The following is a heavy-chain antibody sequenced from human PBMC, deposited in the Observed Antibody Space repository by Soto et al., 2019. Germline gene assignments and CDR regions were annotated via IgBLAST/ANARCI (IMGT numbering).Heavy chain of an antibody. CDR1: GFTFSSYG. D-gene: IGHD3-10*01. J-gene: IGHJ4*02. Sequence: QVQLVESGGGVVQPGRSLRLSCAASGFTFSSYGRHWVRQAPGKGLEWVAVISYDGSNKYYADSVKGRFTISRDNSTNTLYLQMNSLRAEDTAVYYCAPWFGAFDYWGQATLVTVSS. CDR2: ISYDGSNK. V-gene: IGHV3-30*03. CDR3: APWFGAFDY.